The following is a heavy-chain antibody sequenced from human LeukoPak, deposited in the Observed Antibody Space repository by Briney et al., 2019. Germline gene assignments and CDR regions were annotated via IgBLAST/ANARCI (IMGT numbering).Heavy chain of an antibody. J-gene: IGHJ4*02. V-gene: IGHV3-48*03. CDR2: NSTGGRTI. D-gene: IGHD2-15*01. CDR1: GFSLSAFE. CDR3: ARGSGYVLDY. Sequence: PGGSLRLSCAASGFSLSAFEMNWVRPAPGEGLEWISHNSTGGRTIYYADSVKGRFTISRDNAKNSLYLQMNSLRGEDTGVYYCARGSGYVLDYWTEGTLVSVSS.